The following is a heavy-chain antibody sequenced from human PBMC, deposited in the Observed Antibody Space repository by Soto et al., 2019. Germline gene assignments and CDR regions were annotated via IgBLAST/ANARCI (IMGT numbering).Heavy chain of an antibody. V-gene: IGHV1-18*01. CDR3: ARADLGYCSSTCCYGGRFFDL. D-gene: IGHD2-2*01. CDR2: ISAYNGDT. J-gene: IGHJ5*02. CDR1: GYTFSSYD. Sequence: ASVVSCKASGYTFSSYDISWVRQAPGQGLEWMGRISAYNGDTNSAQNLQGRVTITTDTSTSTAYMELRSLRSGDTAVYNCARADLGYCSSTCCYGGRFFDLWGQET.